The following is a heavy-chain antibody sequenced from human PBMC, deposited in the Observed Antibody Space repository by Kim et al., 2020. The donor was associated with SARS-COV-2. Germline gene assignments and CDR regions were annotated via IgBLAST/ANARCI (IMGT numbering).Heavy chain of an antibody. V-gene: IGHV1-69*06. CDR1: GGTFSSYA. D-gene: IGHD6-13*01. CDR2: IIPIFGTA. CDR3: ARAATGYSSSWYPARFDP. Sequence: SVKVSCKPSGGTFSSYAISWVRQAPGQGLEWMGGIIPIFGTANYAQKFQGRVTITADKSTSTAYMELSSLRSEDTAVYYCARAATGYSSSWYPARFDPWGQGTLVTVSS. J-gene: IGHJ5*02.